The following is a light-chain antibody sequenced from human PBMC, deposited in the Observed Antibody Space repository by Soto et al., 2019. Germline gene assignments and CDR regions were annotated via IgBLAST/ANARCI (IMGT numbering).Light chain of an antibody. V-gene: IGLV1-44*01. CDR1: SSNIGSNT. CDR2: SNN. J-gene: IGLJ1*01. Sequence: QSVLTQPPSASGTPGQRVTISCSGRSSNIGSNTVNWYQQLPGTAPKLLIYSNNQRPSGVPDRFSGSKSGTSASLAISGLQSEDEADYYCAAWDDSLNGLVFGTGTKLTVL. CDR3: AAWDDSLNGLV.